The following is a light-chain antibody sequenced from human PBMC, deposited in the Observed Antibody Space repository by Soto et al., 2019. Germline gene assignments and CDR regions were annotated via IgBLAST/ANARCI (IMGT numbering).Light chain of an antibody. J-gene: IGKJ1*01. CDR2: GAS. Sequence: EIVMTQSPGTLSLSPGERATLSCRASQSVSNNYLAWYQQKPGQAPRLLIYGASKRATIFPARFSGSGSGTEFTLTINSLQSEDFAVYYCQQYNDNWPTFGQGTKVDIK. V-gene: IGKV3-15*01. CDR3: QQYNDNWPT. CDR1: QSVSNN.